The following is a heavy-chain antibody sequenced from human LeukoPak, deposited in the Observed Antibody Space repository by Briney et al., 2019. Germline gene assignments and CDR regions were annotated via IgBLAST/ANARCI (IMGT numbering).Heavy chain of an antibody. CDR3: AREGTSTDDY. V-gene: IGHV1-18*04. CDR2: ISGNNDHP. D-gene: IGHD2-2*01. Sequence: GASVKVSCKASGSTFSNFGISWVRQAPGQGLEWMGWISGNNDHPHYGQKFQGRLTVTTDSSTSTDYMELRNLSSDDTAVYYCAREGTSTDDYWGQGTLVTVSS. J-gene: IGHJ4*02. CDR1: GSTFSNFG.